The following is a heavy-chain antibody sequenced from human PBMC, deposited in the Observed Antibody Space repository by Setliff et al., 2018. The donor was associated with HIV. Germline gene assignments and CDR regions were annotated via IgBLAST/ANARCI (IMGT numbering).Heavy chain of an antibody. D-gene: IGHD3-16*02. CDR2: INTDNANT. J-gene: IGHJ6*03. CDR3: ARGAREGVIVSYYYSYMDV. V-gene: IGHV1-3*04. Sequence: ASVKVSCKASGYTFTTYTIHWVRQAPGQGLEWMGRINTDNANTEYSQKFQGRVAITRDTSASTDYMELSSLRSEDTAVYYCARGAREGVIVSYYYSYMDVWGKGTTVTVSS. CDR1: GYTFTTYT.